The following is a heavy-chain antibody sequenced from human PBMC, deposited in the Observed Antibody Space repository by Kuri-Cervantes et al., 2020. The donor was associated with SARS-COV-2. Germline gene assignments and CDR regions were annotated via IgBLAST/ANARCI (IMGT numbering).Heavy chain of an antibody. CDR3: ARVYYDSSGYFDY. D-gene: IGHD3-22*01. Sequence: ASLKVSCKASGYTFTSYYMHWVRQAPVQGLECMGISNPSGGSTSYAQKFQGRVTMTRDTSTSTVYMELSSLRSEDTAVYYCARVYYDSSGYFDYWGQGTLVTVSS. CDR2: SNPSGGST. CDR1: GYTFTSYY. J-gene: IGHJ4*02. V-gene: IGHV1-46*03.